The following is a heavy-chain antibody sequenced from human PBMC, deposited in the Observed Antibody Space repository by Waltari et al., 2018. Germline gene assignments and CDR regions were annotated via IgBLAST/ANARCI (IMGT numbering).Heavy chain of an antibody. CDR2: IYYSGST. Sequence: QLQLQESGPGLVKPSETLSLTCTVSGGSISRGSNNWGWIRQPPGKGLEWIGNIYYSGSTYYNPSLKSRVTISVDTSKNQFSLKLSSVTAADTAVYYCARHVAYGSGSYLLDYWGQGALVTVSS. D-gene: IGHD3-10*01. J-gene: IGHJ4*02. V-gene: IGHV4-39*01. CDR1: GGSISRGSNN. CDR3: ARHVAYGSGSYLLDY.